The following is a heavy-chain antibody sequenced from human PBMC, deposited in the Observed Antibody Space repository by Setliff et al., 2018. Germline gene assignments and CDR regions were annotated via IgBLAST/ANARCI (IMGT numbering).Heavy chain of an antibody. CDR2: INHSGST. D-gene: IGHD3-3*01. Sequence: SETLSLTCAVYGGSFSGYYWSWIRQPPGKGLEWIGEINHSGSTNYNPSLKSRVTISVDTSKNQFSLKLSSVTAPDTAVYYCARRYNFWSGYLDYWGQGTLVTVSS. J-gene: IGHJ4*02. V-gene: IGHV4-34*01. CDR1: GGSFSGYY. CDR3: ARRYNFWSGYLDY.